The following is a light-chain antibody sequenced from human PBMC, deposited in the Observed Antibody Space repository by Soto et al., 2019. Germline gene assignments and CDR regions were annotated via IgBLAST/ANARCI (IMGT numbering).Light chain of an antibody. CDR1: SSNIGSNY. CDR2: RNN. V-gene: IGLV1-47*01. CDR3: AAWADSLSGQV. Sequence: QSVLTQPPSASGTPGQRVTISCSGSSSNIGSNYVYWYQQLPGTAPKLLIYRNNQRPSGVPDRFSGSKSATSVSLAISGLRSEDEADYYCAAWADSLSGQVFGTGTKLTVL. J-gene: IGLJ1*01.